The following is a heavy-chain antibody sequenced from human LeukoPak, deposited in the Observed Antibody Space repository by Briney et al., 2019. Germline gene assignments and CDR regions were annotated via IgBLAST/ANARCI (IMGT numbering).Heavy chain of an antibody. CDR2: IYYRGTT. V-gene: IGHV4-39*01. D-gene: IGHD1-26*01. Sequence: SETLSLTCTVSGGSNYWGWIRQPPGKGLEWIGSIYYRGTTYYNPSLKSRVTISVDTSKNQFSLRLNSVTAADTAVYYCAIATGNYYWDFDYWGQGIRVTVSS. CDR1: GGSNY. CDR3: AIATGNYYWDFDY. J-gene: IGHJ4*02.